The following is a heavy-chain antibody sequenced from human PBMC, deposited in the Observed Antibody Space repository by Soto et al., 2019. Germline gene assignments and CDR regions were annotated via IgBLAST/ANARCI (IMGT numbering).Heavy chain of an antibody. V-gene: IGHV3-23*01. CDR2: ISGCGGST. Sequence: EVQLLESGGGLVQPGGSLRLSCAASGFTFSSYAMSWVRQAPGKGLEWASVISGCGGSTYYADSVKGRFTSSRDNSKNTPYLQQNSLRGEDTAVYYCAKDRDGKEGWAAGDVWGKGTTVTVSS. D-gene: IGHD6-25*01. CDR1: GFTFSSYA. CDR3: AKDRDGKEGWAAGDV. J-gene: IGHJ6*04.